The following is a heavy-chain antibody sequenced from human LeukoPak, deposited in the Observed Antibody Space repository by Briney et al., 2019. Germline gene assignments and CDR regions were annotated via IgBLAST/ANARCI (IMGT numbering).Heavy chain of an antibody. CDR1: GYSFTSNG. CDR3: ARDPFTGASYYYDMDV. D-gene: IGHD7-27*01. Sequence: ASVKVSCKASGYSFTSNGISWVRQAPGQGLEWMGWISAYNGNTDYEQKLQGRVTMTRDTSTSTAYMELRSLRPDDTAVYYCARDPFTGASYYYDMDVWGKGTTVTVSS. V-gene: IGHV1-18*04. J-gene: IGHJ6*04. CDR2: ISAYNGNT.